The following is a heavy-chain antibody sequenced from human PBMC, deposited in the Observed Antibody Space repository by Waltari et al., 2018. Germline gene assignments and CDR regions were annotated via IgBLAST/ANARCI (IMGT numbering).Heavy chain of an antibody. V-gene: IGHV3-23*04. Sequence: EVQLVESGGGLVQPGESLRLSCAASGFTSSSYAMSWVRQAPGKGLEWVSTVSYSGGTTYYVESVKGRFTISREHSKNTLYLHMKSRGAENPAVYYCAKLSGQWGGSINNWGQGTLVTVSS. CDR2: VSYSGGTT. CDR3: AKLSGQWGGSINN. CDR1: GFTSSSYA. D-gene: IGHD6-19*01. J-gene: IGHJ4*02.